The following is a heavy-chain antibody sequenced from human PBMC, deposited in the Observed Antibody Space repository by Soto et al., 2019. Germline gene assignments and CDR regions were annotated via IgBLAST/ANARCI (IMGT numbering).Heavy chain of an antibody. CDR2: INPGNGST. D-gene: IGHD3-22*01. CDR3: ARGGYFDSSNYLAY. V-gene: IGHV1-3*01. J-gene: IGHJ4*02. Sequence: QVQLVQSGAEVKKPGASVKVSCKASGYTFTSYGINWVRQAPGRGLEWMGWINPGNGSTKYSQQFQGRVIIDRDTSASTAYMELSSLRSEDTAVYYCARGGYFDSSNYLAYWGLGTLVTVSS. CDR1: GYTFTSYG.